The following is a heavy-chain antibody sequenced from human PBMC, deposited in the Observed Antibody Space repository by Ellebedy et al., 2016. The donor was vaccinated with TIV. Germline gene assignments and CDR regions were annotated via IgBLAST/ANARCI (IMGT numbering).Heavy chain of an antibody. V-gene: IGHV4-4*02. CDR2: IYHSGST. D-gene: IGHD4-17*01. J-gene: IGHJ6*02. Sequence: SETLSLXXAVSGGSISSSNWWSWVRQPPGKGLEWIGEIYHSGSTNYNPSLKSRVTISVDKSKNQFSLKLSSVTAADTAVYYCARSVGYGDYSTRFLYYYGMDVWGQGTTVTVSS. CDR1: GGSISSSNW. CDR3: ARSVGYGDYSTRFLYYYGMDV.